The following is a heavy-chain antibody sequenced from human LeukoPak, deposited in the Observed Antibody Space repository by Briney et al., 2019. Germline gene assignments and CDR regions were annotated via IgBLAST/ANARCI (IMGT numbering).Heavy chain of an antibody. CDR3: AKDWDYYGDYWLPDY. Sequence: GGSLRLSCAASGFTFSSYAMSWVRQAPGRGLEWVSAISGSGGSTYYADSVKGRFTISRDNSKNTLYLQINSLRAEDTAVYYCAKDWDYYGDYWLPDYGGQETRVTVSS. CDR2: ISGSGGST. CDR1: GFTFSSYA. D-gene: IGHD4-17*01. V-gene: IGHV3-23*01. J-gene: IGHJ4*02.